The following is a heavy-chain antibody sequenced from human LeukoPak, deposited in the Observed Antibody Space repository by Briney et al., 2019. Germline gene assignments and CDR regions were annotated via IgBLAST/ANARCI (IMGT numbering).Heavy chain of an antibody. D-gene: IGHD2-2*01. J-gene: IGHJ5*02. V-gene: IGHV1-69*13. CDR2: IIPIFGTA. CDR1: GGTFSSYA. Sequence: ASVKVSCKASGGTFSSYAISWVRQAPGQGLEWMGGIIPIFGTANYAQKFQGRVTITADESTSTAYMELSSLRSEDTAVYYCARGSWDQLLLSPPNWFDPWGQGTLVTVSS. CDR3: ARGSWDQLLLSPPNWFDP.